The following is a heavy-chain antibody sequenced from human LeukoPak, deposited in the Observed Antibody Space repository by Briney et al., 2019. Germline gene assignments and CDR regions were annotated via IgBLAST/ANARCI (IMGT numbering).Heavy chain of an antibody. J-gene: IGHJ3*02. CDR2: IYTSGST. V-gene: IGHV4-4*09. CDR3: ARHSSSAAAFDI. D-gene: IGHD6-6*01. Sequence: PSETLSLTCTVSGGSISSYYWSWIRQPPGKGLEWIGYIYTSGSTNYNPSLKSRVTISVDTSKNQFSLKLSSVTAADTAVYYCARHSSSAAAFDIWAQGTMVTVSS. CDR1: GGSISSYY.